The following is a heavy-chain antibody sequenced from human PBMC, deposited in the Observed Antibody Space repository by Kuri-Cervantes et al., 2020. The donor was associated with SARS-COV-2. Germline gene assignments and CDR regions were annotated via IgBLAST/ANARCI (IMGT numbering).Heavy chain of an antibody. D-gene: IGHD2-2*01. CDR3: ARLLARILSYHHSLVVYYFDY. J-gene: IGHJ4*02. V-gene: IGHV3-64*04. Sequence: GGSLRLSCSASGFTLSSYAMHWVRQAPGKGLEYVSAISSNGATYYAGSVKGRFTISRDNFKIPLSLQMNSLRAEDTAVHYCARLLARILSYHHSLVVYYFDYWGQGPLVTVSS. CDR1: GFTLSSYA. CDR2: ISSNGAT.